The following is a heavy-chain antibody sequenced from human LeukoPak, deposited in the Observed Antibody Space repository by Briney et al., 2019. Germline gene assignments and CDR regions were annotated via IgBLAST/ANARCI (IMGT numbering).Heavy chain of an antibody. V-gene: IGHV4-59*01. CDR3: ARAYCSGGSCYSEYFDY. CDR1: GGSISNYY. J-gene: IGHJ4*02. D-gene: IGHD2-15*01. CDR2: IYYSGST. Sequence: SETLSLTCTVSGGSISNYYWSWIRQPPGKGLEWIGYIYYSGSTNYNPSLKSRVAISVDTSKNQFSLKLSSVTAADTAVYYCARAYCSGGSCYSEYFDYWGQGTLVTVSS.